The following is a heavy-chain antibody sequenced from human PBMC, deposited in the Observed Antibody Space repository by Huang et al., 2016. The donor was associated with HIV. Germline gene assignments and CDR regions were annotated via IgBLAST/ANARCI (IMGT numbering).Heavy chain of an antibody. CDR3: ARGRGTSWSFFDT. V-gene: IGHV4-34*01. Sequence: QVRLDQWGAGLLKPSETLTLTCAVYGDSLSGFFWSWIRQSPGKGLEWIGEITQSGNTNYNPSLKSRMTIAIDTSKNQFSLKLRSVTANDTSTYFCARGRGTSWSFFDTWGQG. D-gene: IGHD6-13*01. CDR1: GDSLSGFF. J-gene: IGHJ5*02. CDR2: ITQSGNT.